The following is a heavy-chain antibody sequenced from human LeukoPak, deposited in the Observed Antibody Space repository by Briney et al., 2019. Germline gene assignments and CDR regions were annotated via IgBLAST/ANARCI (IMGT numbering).Heavy chain of an antibody. J-gene: IGHJ4*02. CDR1: GLTVSSNY. V-gene: IGHV3-66*01. D-gene: IGHD6-19*01. Sequence: GGSLRLSCAASGLTVSSNYMSWVRQAPGKGLEWVSVIYSGGSTYYADSVKGRFTISRDNSKNTLYPQMNSLRAEDTAVYYCARVRVEQWLEIYYFDYWGQGTLVTVSS. CDR3: ARVRVEQWLEIYYFDY. CDR2: IYSGGST.